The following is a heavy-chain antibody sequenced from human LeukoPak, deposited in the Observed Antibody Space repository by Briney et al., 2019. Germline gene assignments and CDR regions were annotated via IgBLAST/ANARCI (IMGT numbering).Heavy chain of an antibody. CDR3: ARDTYNYGSSAYYFDY. CDR2: IYTSGST. V-gene: IGHV4-4*07. D-gene: IGHD5-18*01. CDR1: GVSISSYS. Sequence: SETLSLTCTVSGVSISSYSWSWIRQPAGKGLDWIGRIYTSGSTNYNPSLKSRVTMSVDTSKNQFSLKLSSVTAADTAMYYCARDTYNYGSSAYYFDYWGQGTLVTVSS. J-gene: IGHJ4*02.